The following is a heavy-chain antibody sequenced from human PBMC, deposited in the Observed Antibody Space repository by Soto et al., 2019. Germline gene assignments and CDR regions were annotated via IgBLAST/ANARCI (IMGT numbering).Heavy chain of an antibody. J-gene: IGHJ4*02. CDR2: IKEDGSEK. CDR3: ARRRSGYYGY. V-gene: IGHV3-7*01. D-gene: IGHD3-3*01. Sequence: GGSLRLSCVASGFTFSSYWMSWVRQAPGKGLEWVANIKEDGSEKYYVDSVKGRFTISRDKAKNSLYLQMNSLRAEDTAVYYCARRRSGYYGYWGQGTLVTVSS. CDR1: GFTFSSYW.